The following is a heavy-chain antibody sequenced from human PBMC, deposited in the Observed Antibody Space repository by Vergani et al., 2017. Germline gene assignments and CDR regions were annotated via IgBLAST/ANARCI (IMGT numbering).Heavy chain of an antibody. CDR1: GYTFTGYY. CDR2: INPNSGGT. CDR3: ALGYPLRGWFDP. D-gene: IGHD2-15*01. V-gene: IGHV1-2*02. Sequence: QVQLVQSGAEVKKPGASVKVSCKASGYTFTGYYMHWVRQAPGQGLEWMGWINPNSGGTNYAQKLQGRVTMTTDTSTSTAYMGLRGLRSDDTAAYYCALGYPLRGWFDPWGQGTLVTVCS. J-gene: IGHJ5*02.